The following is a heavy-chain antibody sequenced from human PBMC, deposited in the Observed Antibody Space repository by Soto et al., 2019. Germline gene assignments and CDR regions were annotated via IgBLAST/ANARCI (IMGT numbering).Heavy chain of an antibody. CDR2: IYYSGFT. CDR1: GGSISSGDYY. Sequence: QVQLQESGPGLVKPSQTLSLTCTVSGGSISSGDYYWSWIRQPPGKGLEWIGSIYYSGFTYYNPSXNXRLTMSVDTSKNQFSLKLSSVIAADTAVYYCARSDNYVPFDHWGQGTLVTVSS. J-gene: IGHJ4*02. CDR3: ARSDNYVPFDH. V-gene: IGHV4-30-4*01. D-gene: IGHD4-4*01.